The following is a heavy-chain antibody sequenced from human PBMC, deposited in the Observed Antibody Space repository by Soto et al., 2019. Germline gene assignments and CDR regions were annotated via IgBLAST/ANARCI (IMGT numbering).Heavy chain of an antibody. J-gene: IGHJ6*02. CDR2: IYSGGST. V-gene: IGHV3-53*01. CDR1: GFTVSSNY. CDR3: ARDFWRNGVCLDV. D-gene: IGHD2-8*01. Sequence: GGSLRLSCAASGFTVSSNYMSWVRQAPGKGLEWVSVIYSGGSTYYADSVKGRFTISRDNSKNTLYLQMNSLRAEDTAVFYCARDFWRNGVCLDVWGQGTTVTVSS.